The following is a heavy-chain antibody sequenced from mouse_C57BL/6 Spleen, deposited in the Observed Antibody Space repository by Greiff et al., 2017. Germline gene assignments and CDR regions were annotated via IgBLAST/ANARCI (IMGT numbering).Heavy chain of an antibody. J-gene: IGHJ4*01. CDR2: ISSGGDYI. V-gene: IGHV5-9-1*02. CDR3: TRGYSNGAMDY. D-gene: IGHD2-5*01. Sequence: DVQLQESGEGLVKPGGSLKLSCAASGFTFSSYAMSWVRQTPEKRLEWVAYISSGGDYIYYADTVKGRFTISRDNARNTLYLQMSSLKSEDTAMYYCTRGYSNGAMDYWGQGTSVTVSS. CDR1: GFTFSSYA.